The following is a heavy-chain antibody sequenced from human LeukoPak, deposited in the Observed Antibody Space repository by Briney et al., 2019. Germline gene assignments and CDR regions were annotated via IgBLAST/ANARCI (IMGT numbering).Heavy chain of an antibody. Sequence: GGSLRLSCAASGFTFSSYAMSWVRQAPGKGLVWVSHINHDGSSTTYADSVKGRFTISRDNAKNTLYLQMNSLRAEDTAVYYCADPFGDAFDMWGQGTMVTVSS. J-gene: IGHJ3*02. CDR3: ADPFGDAFDM. CDR2: INHDGSST. CDR1: GFTFSSYA. D-gene: IGHD3-3*01. V-gene: IGHV3-74*01.